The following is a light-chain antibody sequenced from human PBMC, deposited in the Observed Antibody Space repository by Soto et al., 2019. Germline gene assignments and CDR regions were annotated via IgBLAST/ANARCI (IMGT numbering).Light chain of an antibody. Sequence: QSVLTQPASVSGSPGQSITISCTGTSSDVGGYNYVSWYQQHPGKAPKLMIYDVSNRPSGVSNRFSGSKSGNTASLTISVRQAEDEADYYCSSYTSSSTLVFGGGTKVTVL. CDR3: SSYTSSSTLV. CDR1: SSDVGGYNY. J-gene: IGLJ2*01. CDR2: DVS. V-gene: IGLV2-14*01.